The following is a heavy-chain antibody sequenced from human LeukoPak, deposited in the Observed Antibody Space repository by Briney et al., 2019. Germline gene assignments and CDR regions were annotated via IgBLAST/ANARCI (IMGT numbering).Heavy chain of an antibody. V-gene: IGHV3-48*03. CDR2: ISSSGSTI. D-gene: IGHD3-22*01. J-gene: IGHJ4*02. CDR1: GFTFSSYE. Sequence: PGGSLRLSCAASGFTFSSYEMNWVRQAPGKGLEWVSYISSSGSTIYYADSLKGRFTISRDKAKNSLYLQMNSLRAEDTAVYYCARSSYDSSGWNFDYWGQGTLVTVSS. CDR3: ARSSYDSSGWNFDY.